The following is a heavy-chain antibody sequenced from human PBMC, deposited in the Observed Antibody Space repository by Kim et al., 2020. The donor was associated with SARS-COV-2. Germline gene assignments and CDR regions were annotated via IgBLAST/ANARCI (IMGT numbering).Heavy chain of an antibody. J-gene: IGHJ4*02. CDR2: IYYSGST. CDR3: AREGPGDFDY. CDR1: GGSISSSSYY. D-gene: IGHD7-27*01. V-gene: IGHV4-39*07. Sequence: SETLSLTCTVSGGSISSSSYYWGWIRQPPGKGLEWIGSIYYSGSTYYNPSLKSRVTISVDTSKNQFSLKLSSVTAADTAVYYCAREGPGDFDYWGQGTLVTVSS.